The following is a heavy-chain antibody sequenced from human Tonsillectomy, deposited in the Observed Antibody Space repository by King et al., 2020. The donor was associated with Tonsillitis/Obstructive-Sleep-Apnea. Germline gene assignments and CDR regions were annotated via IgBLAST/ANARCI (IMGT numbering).Heavy chain of an antibody. CDR2: IYYSGST. D-gene: IGHD1-7*01. CDR3: ARQGNWNYAFDI. CDR1: GGSISSSSYY. J-gene: IGHJ3*02. Sequence: QLQESGPGLVKPSETLSLTCTVSGGSISSSSYYWGWIRQPPGKGLEWIGSIYYSGSTYYNPSLKSRVTISVDTSKNQFSLKPSSVTAADTAVYYCARQGNWNYAFDIWGQGTMVTVSS. V-gene: IGHV4-39*01.